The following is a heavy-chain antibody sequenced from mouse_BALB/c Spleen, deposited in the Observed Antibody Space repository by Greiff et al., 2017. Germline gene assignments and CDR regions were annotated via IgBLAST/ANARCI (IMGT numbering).Heavy chain of an antibody. CDR2: ISYSGST. CDR1: GYSITSDYA. CDR3: ARQLGLRRDYFDY. D-gene: IGHD3-1*01. J-gene: IGHJ2*01. V-gene: IGHV3-2*02. Sequence: EVQLVESGPGLVKPSQSLSLTCTVTGYSITSDYAWNWIRQFPGNKLEWMGYISYSGSTSYNPSLKSRISITRDTSKNQFFLQLNSVTTEDTATYYCARQLGLRRDYFDYWGQGTTLTVSS.